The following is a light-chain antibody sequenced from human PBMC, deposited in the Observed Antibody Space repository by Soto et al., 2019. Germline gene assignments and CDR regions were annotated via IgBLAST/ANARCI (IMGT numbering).Light chain of an antibody. CDR1: SSDVGGYTY. CDR3: SSYAGNDIVL. CDR2: DVT. J-gene: IGLJ2*01. V-gene: IGLV2-8*01. Sequence: QSALTQPPSASGSPGQSVTISCTGTSSDVGGYTYVSWYQQHPGKAPKLLSHDVTERPSGVPDRFSGSRSDSTASLTVSGLQAEDEADYYCSSYAGNDIVLFGGGTKLTVL.